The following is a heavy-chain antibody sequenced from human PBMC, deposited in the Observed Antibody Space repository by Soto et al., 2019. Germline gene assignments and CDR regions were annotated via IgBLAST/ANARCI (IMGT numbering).Heavy chain of an antibody. CDR1: GGSISSSY. CDR3: ARGPNWFDP. Sequence: QVQLQESGPGLVKPSETLSLTCTVSGGSISSSYWSWIRQSPGKGLEWIGYIYYSGSTKYNPSLKSRVTISVDTSKNQFSLKLSSVTAADTAVYYWARGPNWFDPWGQGTLVTVSS. J-gene: IGHJ5*02. CDR2: IYYSGST. V-gene: IGHV4-59*01.